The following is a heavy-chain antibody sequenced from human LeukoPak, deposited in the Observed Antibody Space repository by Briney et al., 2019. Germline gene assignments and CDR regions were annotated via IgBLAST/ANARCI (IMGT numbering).Heavy chain of an antibody. J-gene: IGHJ3*01. Sequence: GGSLRLSCAASGFTFSSYAMSWVRQAPGKGLEWVSTISGSGGRTYYAYFFKGRFTISRDNSKSTLYLQMNSLRAEDTAVYYCAKVPTGQVGVWGQGTMVTVSS. D-gene: IGHD1-14*01. CDR2: ISGSGGRT. CDR3: AKVPTGQVGV. CDR1: GFTFSSYA. V-gene: IGHV3-23*01.